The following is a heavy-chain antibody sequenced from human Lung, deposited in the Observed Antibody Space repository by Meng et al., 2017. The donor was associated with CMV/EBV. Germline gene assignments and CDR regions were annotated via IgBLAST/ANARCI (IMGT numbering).Heavy chain of an antibody. CDR1: GGFITSYY. V-gene: IGHV4-59*01. CDR3: ARDWQGGAEPYGMDV. CDR2: MYYSRDA. J-gene: IGHJ6*02. D-gene: IGHD1-14*01. Sequence: LXCTVSGGFITSYYWSWIRQPPGKGLEWIAYMYYSRDASYNPSLRSRVTVSVDTSKSQFSLQLSSVTAADTAVYYCARDWQGGAEPYGMDVWGQGTXVNGAS.